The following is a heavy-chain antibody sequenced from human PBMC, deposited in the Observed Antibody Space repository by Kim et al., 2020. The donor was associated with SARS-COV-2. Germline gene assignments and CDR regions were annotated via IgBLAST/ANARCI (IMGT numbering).Heavy chain of an antibody. CDR3: ARDFLYGTGTPEVHYYHYAIDV. J-gene: IGHJ6*02. Sequence: GGSLRLSCAASGFTFTSYGMHWVRQAPGKGLEWVAVIWYDGSNKYYGDSVKGRFTISRDISKNTLYLQMNSLRAEDTAVYYCARDFLYGTGTPEVHYYHYAIDVWGQGTTVIVSS. D-gene: IGHD2-8*01. V-gene: IGHV3-33*01. CDR1: GFTFTSYG. CDR2: IWYDGSNK.